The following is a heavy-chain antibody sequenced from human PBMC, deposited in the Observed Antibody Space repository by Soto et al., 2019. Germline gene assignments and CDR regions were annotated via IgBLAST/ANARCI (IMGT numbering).Heavy chain of an antibody. CDR2: ISSSGSTI. J-gene: IGHJ6*03. D-gene: IGHD2-2*01. V-gene: IGHV3-11*01. Sequence: GGSLRLSCAASGFTFSDYYMSWIRQAPGKGLEWVSYISSSGSTIYYADSVKGRFTISRDNAKNSPYLQMNSLRAEDTAVYYCARVLSYCSSTSCYVYYYYMDVWGKGTTVTVSS. CDR3: ARVLSYCSSTSCYVYYYYMDV. CDR1: GFTFSDYY.